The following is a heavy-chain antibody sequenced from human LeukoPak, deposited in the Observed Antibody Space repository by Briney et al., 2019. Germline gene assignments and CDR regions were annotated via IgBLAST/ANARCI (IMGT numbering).Heavy chain of an antibody. CDR1: GGSFSGYY. CDR3: ARVWDIVVVPAAPSPFDY. J-gene: IGHJ4*02. V-gene: IGHV4-34*01. D-gene: IGHD2-2*01. Sequence: SETLSLTCAVYGGSFSGYYWSWIRQPPGKGLEWIGEINHSGSTNYNPSLKSRVTISVDTSKNQFSLKLSSVTAADTAVYYCARVWDIVVVPAAPSPFDYWGQGTLVTVPS. CDR2: INHSGST.